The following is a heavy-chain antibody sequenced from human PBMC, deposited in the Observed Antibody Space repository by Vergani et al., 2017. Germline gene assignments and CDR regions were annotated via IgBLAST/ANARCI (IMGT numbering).Heavy chain of an antibody. CDR2: INPNSGGT. CDR1: GYTFTGYY. Sequence: QVQLVQSGAEVKKPGASVKVSCKASGYTFTGYYMHWVRQAPGQGLGWMGWINPNSGGTNYAQKFQGRVTMTRDTSIRTAYMELGRLRSDDTAVYYCARDWAFLSGDYDDDYWGQGTLVTVSS. J-gene: IGHJ4*02. CDR3: ARDWAFLSGDYDDDY. D-gene: IGHD2-21*02. V-gene: IGHV1-2*02.